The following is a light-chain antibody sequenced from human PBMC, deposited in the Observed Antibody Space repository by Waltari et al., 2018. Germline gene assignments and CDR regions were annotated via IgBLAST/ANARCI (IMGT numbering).Light chain of an antibody. V-gene: IGLV8-61*01. CDR2: KAN. CDR1: SGSLSTTSY. CDR3: VLYMGSGIWV. Sequence: QTVVTQEPSLSVSPGGTVTLTCALSSGSLSTTSYATWYQQTPGQAPRTLVYKANARSSGVPDRFAGSIPGNTAALTITGAQADDESDYYCVLYMGSGIWVFGGGTRLTVL. J-gene: IGLJ3*02.